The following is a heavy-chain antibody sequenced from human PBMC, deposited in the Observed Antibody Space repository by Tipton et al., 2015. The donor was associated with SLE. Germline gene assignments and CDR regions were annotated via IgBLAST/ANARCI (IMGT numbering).Heavy chain of an antibody. V-gene: IGHV7-4-1*02. Sequence: QSGPEVKKPGASMKVSCKASGYMFTSFEINWVRQAPGQGLEWMGWINTSTGKPTYAPGFMGRFVFSLDMSTSTAYLQISSLKSEDTAVYYCARDVWHSGRSFNYWGQGTRVTVSS. CDR2: INTSTGKP. D-gene: IGHD6-25*01. J-gene: IGHJ4*02. CDR3: ARDVWHSGRSFNY. CDR1: GYMFTSFE.